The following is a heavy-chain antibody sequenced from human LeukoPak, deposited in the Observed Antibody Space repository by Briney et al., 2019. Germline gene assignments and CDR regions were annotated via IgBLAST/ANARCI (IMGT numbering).Heavy chain of an antibody. V-gene: IGHV1-2*06. Sequence: ASVKGSCKASGYTFTGYYMHWVRQAPGQGLEWMGRINPNSGGTNYAQKFQGRVTMTRDTSISTAYMELSRLRSDDTAVYYCARVTMIVGDAFDIWGQGTMVTVSS. CDR1: GYTFTGYY. J-gene: IGHJ3*02. D-gene: IGHD3-22*01. CDR3: ARVTMIVGDAFDI. CDR2: INPNSGGT.